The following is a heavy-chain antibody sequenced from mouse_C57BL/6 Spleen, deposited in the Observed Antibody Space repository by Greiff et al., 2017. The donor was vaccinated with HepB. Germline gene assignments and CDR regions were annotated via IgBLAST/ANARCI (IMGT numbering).Heavy chain of an antibody. J-gene: IGHJ4*01. Sequence: DVQLQESGGGLVQPGGSMKLSCVASGFTFSNYWMNWVRQSPEKGLEWVAQIRLKSDNYATHYAESVKGRFTISRDDSKSSVYLQMNNLRAEDTGIYYCTGLYGSSYGNYAMDYWGQGTSVTVSS. D-gene: IGHD1-1*01. V-gene: IGHV6-3*01. CDR1: GFTFSNYW. CDR3: TGLYGSSYGNYAMDY. CDR2: IRLKSDNYAT.